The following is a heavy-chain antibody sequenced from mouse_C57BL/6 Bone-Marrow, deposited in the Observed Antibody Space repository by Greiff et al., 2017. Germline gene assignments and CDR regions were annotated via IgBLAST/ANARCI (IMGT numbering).Heavy chain of an antibody. CDR1: GFTFSDYG. CDR2: ISSGSSTI. CDR3: ARGGTVVATGAMDY. D-gene: IGHD1-1*01. Sequence: EVKLVESGGGLVKPGGSLKLSCAASGFTFSDYGMHWVRQAPEKGLEWVAYISSGSSTIYYADTVKGRFTISRYNAKNTLFLEMTSVRSEDTAMYYCARGGTVVATGAMDYWGQGTSVTVAS. V-gene: IGHV5-17*01. J-gene: IGHJ4*01.